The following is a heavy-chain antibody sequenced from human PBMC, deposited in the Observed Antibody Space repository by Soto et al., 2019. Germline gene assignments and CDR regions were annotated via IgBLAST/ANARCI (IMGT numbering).Heavy chain of an antibody. J-gene: IGHJ4*02. V-gene: IGHV1-18*01. CDR2: ISADNGNT. CDR1: GYTFTRYN. CDR3: ARVIAASSDY. Sequence: ASVKVSCKTPGYTFTRYNIHWVRQAPGQGLEWMGWISADNGNTNYAQKFQGRVTMTTDTSTSTAHMELRSLRSDDTAVYYCARVIAASSDYWGQGTLVTVSS. D-gene: IGHD6-13*01.